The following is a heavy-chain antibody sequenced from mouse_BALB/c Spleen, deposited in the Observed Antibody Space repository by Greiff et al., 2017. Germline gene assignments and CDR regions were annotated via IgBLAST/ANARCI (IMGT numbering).Heavy chain of an antibody. D-gene: IGHD1-1*01. CDR1: GFNIKDYY. CDR3: NEDYGVGFDY. CDR2: IDPENGDT. Sequence: VQLQQSGAELVRSGASVKLSCTASGFNIKDYYMHWVKQRPEQGLEWIGWIDPENGDTEYAPKFQGKATMTADTSSNTAYLQLSSLTSEDTAVYYCNEDYGVGFDYWGQGTTLTVSS. V-gene: IGHV14-4*02. J-gene: IGHJ2*01.